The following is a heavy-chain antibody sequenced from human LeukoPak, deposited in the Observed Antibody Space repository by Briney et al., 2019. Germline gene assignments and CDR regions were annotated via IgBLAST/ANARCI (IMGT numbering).Heavy chain of an antibody. CDR1: GGSISSSNW. V-gene: IGHV4-4*02. J-gene: IGHJ4*02. D-gene: IGHD3-22*01. Sequence: PSGTLSLTCAVSGGSISSSNWWSWVRQPPGKGLEWIGEIYHSGSTNYNPSLKSRVTISVDKSKNQFSLKLSSVTAADTAVFYCASTSSGSSGFDYWGQGTLVTVSS. CDR2: IYHSGST. CDR3: ASTSSGSSGFDY.